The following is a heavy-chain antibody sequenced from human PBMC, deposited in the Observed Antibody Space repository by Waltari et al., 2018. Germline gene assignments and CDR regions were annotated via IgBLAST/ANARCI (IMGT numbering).Heavy chain of an antibody. V-gene: IGHV4-30-2*01. D-gene: IGHD2-2*01. Sequence: QLQLQESGSGLVKPSQTLSLTCAVSGGSISSGGYSWSWIRQPPGKGLEWIGYIYHSGSTYYNPSLKSRVTISVDRSKNQFSLKLSSVTAADTAVYYCARGGDIVVVPAAYDAFDIWGQGTMVTVSS. CDR1: GGSISSGGYS. J-gene: IGHJ3*02. CDR2: IYHSGST. CDR3: ARGGDIVVVPAAYDAFDI.